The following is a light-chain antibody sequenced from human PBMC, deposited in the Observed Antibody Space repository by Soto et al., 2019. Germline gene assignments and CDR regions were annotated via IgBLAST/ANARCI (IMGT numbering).Light chain of an antibody. CDR2: EVS. J-gene: IGLJ1*01. CDR3: ISYTSSSTRV. Sequence: QSVLTQPASVSGSPGQSITISCTGTSSDVGCYNFVSWYQQHPDKAPKLMIYEVSHRPSGVSNRFSGSKSGNTASLTISGLQAEDEADYYCISYTSSSTRVFGTGTKLTVL. V-gene: IGLV2-14*01. CDR1: SSDVGCYNF.